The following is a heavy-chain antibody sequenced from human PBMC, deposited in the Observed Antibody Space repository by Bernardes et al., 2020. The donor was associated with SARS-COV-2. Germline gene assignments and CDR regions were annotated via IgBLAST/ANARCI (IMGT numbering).Heavy chain of an antibody. Sequence: ASVQVSCKVSGYTLTELSMHWVRQAPGKGLEWMGGFDPEDGETIYAQKFQGRVTMTEDTSTDTAYMELSSLRSEDTAVYYCATAPAITGTPRAYYYYYGMDVWGQGTTVTVSS. D-gene: IGHD1-20*01. CDR2: FDPEDGET. CDR3: ATAPAITGTPRAYYYYYGMDV. V-gene: IGHV1-24*01. CDR1: GYTLTELS. J-gene: IGHJ6*02.